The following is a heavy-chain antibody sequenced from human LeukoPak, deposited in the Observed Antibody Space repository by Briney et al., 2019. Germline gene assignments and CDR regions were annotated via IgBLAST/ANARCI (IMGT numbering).Heavy chain of an antibody. V-gene: IGHV1-69*06. J-gene: IGHJ5*02. CDR3: ARSIAVAGSEWFDP. CDR1: GGTFSSYA. D-gene: IGHD6-19*01. CDR2: IIPIFGTA. Sequence: ASVKVSCMASGGTFSSYAISWVRQAPGQGLEWVGGIIPIFGTANYAQKFQGRVTITADKSTSTAYMELSSLRSEDTAVYYCARSIAVAGSEWFDPWGQGTLVTVSS.